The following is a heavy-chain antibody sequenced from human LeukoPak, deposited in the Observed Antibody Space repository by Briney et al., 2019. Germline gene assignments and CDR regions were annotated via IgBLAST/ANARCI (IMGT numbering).Heavy chain of an antibody. CDR3: AKDITSGSYLTGPGN. Sequence: GGSLRLSCAASGFTFDDYAMPWVRQAPGKGLEWVSLISGDGGSTYYADSVKGRFTISRDNSKNSLYLQMNSLRTEDTALYYCAKDITSGSYLTGPGNWGQGTLVTVSS. V-gene: IGHV3-43*02. CDR1: GFTFDDYA. D-gene: IGHD1-26*01. CDR2: ISGDGGST. J-gene: IGHJ4*02.